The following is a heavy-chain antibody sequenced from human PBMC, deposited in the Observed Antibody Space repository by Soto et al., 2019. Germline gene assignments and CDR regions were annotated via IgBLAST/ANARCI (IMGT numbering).Heavy chain of an antibody. J-gene: IGHJ4*02. V-gene: IGHV3-23*01. Sequence: VSLRLSCAASGFTFSSYAMSWVGQAPGKGLEWVSAISGSGGSTYYADSVKGRFTISRDNSKNTLYLQMNSLRAEDTAVYYCAKDPVGSGWYYFDYWGQGTLVTVSS. CDR3: AKDPVGSGWYYFDY. CDR1: GFTFSSYA. CDR2: ISGSGGST. D-gene: IGHD6-19*01.